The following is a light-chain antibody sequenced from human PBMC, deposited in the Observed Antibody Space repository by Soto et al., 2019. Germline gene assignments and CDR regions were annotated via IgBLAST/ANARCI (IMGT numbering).Light chain of an antibody. CDR1: QGIRNG. V-gene: IGKV1-6*01. CDR3: LQDYNYPRT. CDR2: AAS. Sequence: AIQMTQSPSSLSASVGDRVTITCRASQGIRNGLGWYQQKPGKAPKLLIYAASSLQSGVPSRFSGSGSGTDFTLTISSLQPEDFATYYCLQDYNYPRTFGGGTKVEIK. J-gene: IGKJ4*01.